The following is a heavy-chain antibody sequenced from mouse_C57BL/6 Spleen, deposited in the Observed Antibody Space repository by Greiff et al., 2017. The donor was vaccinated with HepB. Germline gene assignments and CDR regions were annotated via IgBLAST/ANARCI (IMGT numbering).Heavy chain of an antibody. CDR1: GYTFTSYW. CDR3: ARRYYGSSYQGVWYFDV. D-gene: IGHD1-1*01. Sequence: QVQLQQSGAELVMPGASVKLSCKASGYTFTSYWMHWVKQRPGQGLEWIGEIDPSDSYTNYNQKFKGKSTLTVDKSSSTAYMQLSSLTSEDSAVYYCARRYYGSSYQGVWYFDVWGTGTTVTVSS. CDR2: IDPSDSYT. V-gene: IGHV1-69*01. J-gene: IGHJ1*03.